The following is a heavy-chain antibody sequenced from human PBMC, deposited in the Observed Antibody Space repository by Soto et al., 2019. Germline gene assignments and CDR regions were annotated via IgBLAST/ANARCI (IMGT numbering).Heavy chain of an antibody. D-gene: IGHD5-18*01. Sequence: QVQLVQSGAEVKKPGSSVKVSCKASGGTFSSYAISWVRQAPGQGLEWMGGIIPIFGTANYAQKFQGRVTITADESTRTAYMEVSSLRSEDTAVYYCAREGGGDTAIIPAIWGQGTMVTVSS. CDR3: AREGGGDTAIIPAI. CDR1: GGTFSSYA. V-gene: IGHV1-69*01. CDR2: IIPIFGTA. J-gene: IGHJ3*02.